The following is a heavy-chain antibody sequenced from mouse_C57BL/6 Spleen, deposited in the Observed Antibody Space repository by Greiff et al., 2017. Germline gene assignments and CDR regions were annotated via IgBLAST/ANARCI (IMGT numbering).Heavy chain of an antibody. CDR2: IDPNSGGT. CDR1: GYTFTSYW. V-gene: IGHV1-72*01. J-gene: IGHJ1*03. Sequence: QVHVKQPGAELVKPGASVKLSCKASGYTFTSYWMHWVKQRPGRGLEWIGRIDPNSGGTKYNEKFKSKATLTVDKPSSTAYMQLSSLTSEDSAVYYCALLLRGVGGYFDVWGTGTTVTVSS. D-gene: IGHD1-1*01. CDR3: ALLLRGVGGYFDV.